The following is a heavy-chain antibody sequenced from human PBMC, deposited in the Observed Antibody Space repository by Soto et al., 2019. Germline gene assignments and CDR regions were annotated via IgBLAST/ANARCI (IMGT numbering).Heavy chain of an antibody. CDR1: GFTFSSYW. Sequence: GGSLRLSCAASGFTFSSYWMHWVRQAPGKGLVWVSRINSDGSSTSYADSVKGRFTISRDNAKNTLYLKMNSLRAEDTAVYYCASRNPEVNYYGSGSYYRLYYYYYYMDVWGKGTTVTVSS. CDR2: INSDGSST. D-gene: IGHD3-10*01. CDR3: ASRNPEVNYYGSGSYYRLYYYYYYMDV. J-gene: IGHJ6*03. V-gene: IGHV3-74*01.